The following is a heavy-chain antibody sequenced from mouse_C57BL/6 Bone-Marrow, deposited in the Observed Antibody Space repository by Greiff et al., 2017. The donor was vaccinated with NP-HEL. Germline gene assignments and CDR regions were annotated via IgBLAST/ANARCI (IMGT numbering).Heavy chain of an antibody. CDR2: INPSTGGT. D-gene: IGHD1-1*02. V-gene: IGHV1-42*01. J-gene: IGHJ2*01. CDR3: ARNPWYYYFDY. CDR1: GYSFTGYY. Sequence: VQLKESGPELVKPGASVKISCKASGYSFTGYYMNWVKQSPEKSLEWIGEINPSTGGTTYNQKFKAKATLTVDKSSSTAYMQLKSLTSEDSAVYYCARNPWYYYFDYWGQGTTLTVSS.